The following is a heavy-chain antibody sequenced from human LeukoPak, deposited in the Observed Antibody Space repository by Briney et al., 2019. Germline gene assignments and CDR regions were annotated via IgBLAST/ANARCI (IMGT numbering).Heavy chain of an antibody. CDR3: ARATRHDVVVFDF. V-gene: IGHV4-30-4*01. Sequence: SETLSLTCIVSGDSVNSADYYWSWIRQPPGKGLEWIAYIFYSGITYYSPSPKSRVNISVDTSKNLFSLSLTSVTAADTAVYYCARATRHDVVVFDFWGQGTLVTVS. CDR1: GDSVNSADYY. D-gene: IGHD2-15*01. J-gene: IGHJ4*02. CDR2: IFYSGIT.